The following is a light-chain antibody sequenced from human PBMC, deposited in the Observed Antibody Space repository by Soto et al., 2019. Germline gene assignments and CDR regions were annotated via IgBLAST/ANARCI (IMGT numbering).Light chain of an antibody. CDR1: SGDIGSYNR. V-gene: IGLV2-14*01. Sequence: QSALTQPASVSGSPEQSITISCTGTSGDIGSYNRVSWYQQHPGKAPKLIIYGVTDRPSGVSNRFSGSKSGNTASLTISGLQAEDEAEYYCSSYTNINTRACVFGTGTKVTVL. J-gene: IGLJ1*01. CDR3: SSYTNINTRACV. CDR2: GVT.